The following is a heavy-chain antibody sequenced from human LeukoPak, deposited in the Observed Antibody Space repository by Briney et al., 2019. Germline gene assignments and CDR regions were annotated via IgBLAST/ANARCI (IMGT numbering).Heavy chain of an antibody. Sequence: PGGSLRLSCAASGFTFPNYVMSWVRQAPGKGLEWVSAISGSGGNTYYADSVKGRFTISRDNSKNTLYLQMNRLRAEDTAVYYCARAGRGFSYGNMDSWGQGTLVTVSS. V-gene: IGHV3-23*01. CDR1: GFTFPNYV. CDR3: ARAGRGFSYGNMDS. J-gene: IGHJ4*02. D-gene: IGHD5-18*01. CDR2: ISGSGGNT.